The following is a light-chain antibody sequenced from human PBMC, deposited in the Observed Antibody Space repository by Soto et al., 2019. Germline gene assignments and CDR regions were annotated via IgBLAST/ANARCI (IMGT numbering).Light chain of an antibody. CDR3: QGDYSLPIT. CDR2: AAS. V-gene: IGKV1-6*01. Sequence: AIQMTKSPSSLSAAVGDRVTITCRASQGIRNDLGWYQQKPGKAPKLLIYAASSLQSGVPSRFGGRGSGTDFTPTITRLEPEDFATYYCQGDYSLPITFGEGTRLEIK. CDR1: QGIRND. J-gene: IGKJ5*01.